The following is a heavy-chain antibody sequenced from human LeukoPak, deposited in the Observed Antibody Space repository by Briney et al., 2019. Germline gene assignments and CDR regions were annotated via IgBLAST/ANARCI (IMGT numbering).Heavy chain of an antibody. V-gene: IGHV4-61*02. CDR3: ARRYGDYDILTGYYRPWYFDY. CDR2: IYTRGST. J-gene: IGHJ4*02. Sequence: SETLSLTCNVSGGSISSGRYYWSWIRQPAGKGLEWIGRIYTRGSTNYNPSLKSRVTISVDTSKNQFSLKLSSVTAADTAVYYCARRYGDYDILTGYYRPWYFDYWGQGTLVTVSS. CDR1: GGSISSGRYY. D-gene: IGHD3-9*01.